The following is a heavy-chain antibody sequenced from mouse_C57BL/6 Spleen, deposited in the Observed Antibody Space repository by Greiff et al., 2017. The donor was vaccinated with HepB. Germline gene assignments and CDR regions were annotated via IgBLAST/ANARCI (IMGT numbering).Heavy chain of an antibody. CDR3: ARRGGYYGNFYWYFDV. V-gene: IGHV1-26*01. CDR1: GYTFTDYY. Sequence: VQLQQSGPELVKPGASVKISCKASGYTFTDYYMNWVKQSPGKSLEWIGDIIPNNGGTSYNQKFKGKATLTVDKSSSTAYMELRSLTSEDSAVYDCARRGGYYGNFYWYFDVWGTGTTVTVSS. D-gene: IGHD2-1*01. CDR2: IIPNNGGT. J-gene: IGHJ1*03.